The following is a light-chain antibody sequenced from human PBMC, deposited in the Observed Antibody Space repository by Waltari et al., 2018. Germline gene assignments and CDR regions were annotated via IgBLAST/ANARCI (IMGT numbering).Light chain of an antibody. V-gene: IGLV2-23*02. CDR3: CSYAGSSTPHVI. Sequence: QSALTQPASVSGSPGQPITIPCTGTSSDVGSYNLVSWYQQHPGKAPKLMIYEVSKRPSGVSNRFSGSKSGNTASLTISGLQAEDEADYYCCSYAGSSTPHVIFGGGTKLTVL. J-gene: IGLJ2*01. CDR1: SSDVGSYNL. CDR2: EVS.